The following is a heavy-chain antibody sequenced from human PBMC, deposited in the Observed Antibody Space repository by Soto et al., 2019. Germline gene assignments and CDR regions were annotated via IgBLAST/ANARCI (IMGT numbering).Heavy chain of an antibody. CDR3: ARYAVFGADISPKYNYGVDV. CDR2: ISGYNGHT. Sequence: QVQLVQSGPEVKKPGASVTVSCKASGYTFTSFGLAWVRQARGQGLQWLGWISGYNGHTNYAQKFQDRVTLSTTKTTKTAYMELRSLRYGDSAVYYCARYAVFGADISPKYNYGVDVWGQGTTVTVSS. V-gene: IGHV1-18*01. J-gene: IGHJ6*02. D-gene: IGHD3-3*01. CDR1: GYTFTSFG.